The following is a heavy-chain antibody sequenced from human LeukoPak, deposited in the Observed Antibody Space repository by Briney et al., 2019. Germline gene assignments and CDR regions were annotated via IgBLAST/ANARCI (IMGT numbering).Heavy chain of an antibody. CDR3: ARDPPNYYDSSGPDY. CDR1: GGSISSGGYY. Sequence: SQNLSLTCTVSGGSISSGGYYWIWIRQPPGKGLEWIGEINHSGSTNYNPSLKSRVTISVDTSKNQFSLKLSSVTAADTAVYYCARDPPNYYDSSGPDYWGQGTLVTVSS. D-gene: IGHD3-22*01. V-gene: IGHV4-30-2*01. CDR2: INHSGST. J-gene: IGHJ4*02.